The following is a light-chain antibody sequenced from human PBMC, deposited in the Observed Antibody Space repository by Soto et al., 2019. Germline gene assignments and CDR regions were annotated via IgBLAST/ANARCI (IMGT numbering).Light chain of an antibody. CDR2: EVF. CDR1: TGDVGGYNY. J-gene: IGLJ1*01. CDR3: FSYTTRSTRV. Sequence: SALTQPASVSWSPGQSITISCSGTTGDVGGYNYVSWYQQHPGKAPRLLIYEVFKRPSGVSDRFSGSKSGNSASLTIARLQAEDEADYYCFSYTTRSTRVFGTGTKVTVL. V-gene: IGLV2-14*03.